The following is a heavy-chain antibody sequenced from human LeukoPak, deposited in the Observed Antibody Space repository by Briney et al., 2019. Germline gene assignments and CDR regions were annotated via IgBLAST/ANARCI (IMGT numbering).Heavy chain of an antibody. CDR2: IYYSGST. V-gene: IGHV4-30-4*01. Sequence: SETLSLTCTVSGGSISSGDYYWSWIRQPPGKGLEWIGYIYYSGSTYYNPSLKSRVTISVDTSKNQFSLKLSSVTAADTAVYYCARVYYYDNSGYGKDYFDYWGQGTLVTVSS. J-gene: IGHJ4*02. CDR3: ARVYYYDNSGYGKDYFDY. CDR1: GGSISSGDYY. D-gene: IGHD3-22*01.